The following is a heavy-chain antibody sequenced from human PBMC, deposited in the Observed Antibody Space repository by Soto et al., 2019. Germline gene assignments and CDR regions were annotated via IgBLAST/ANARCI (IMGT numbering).Heavy chain of an antibody. Sequence: GESLKISCQASGYTFICFWVAWVRQVPGKGLEWMGVIYPGASDIRYSPSFEGHVTISADKSTNTAYLQWSSLEAADTAIYYCARQGTSRGSDYAASDFWGPGTLVTVPQ. J-gene: IGHJ4*02. D-gene: IGHD3-10*01. CDR2: IYPGASDI. CDR3: ARQGTSRGSDYAASDF. CDR1: GYTFICFW. V-gene: IGHV5-51*01.